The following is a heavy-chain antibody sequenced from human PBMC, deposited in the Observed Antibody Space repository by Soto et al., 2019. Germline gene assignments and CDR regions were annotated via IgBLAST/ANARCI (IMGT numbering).Heavy chain of an antibody. D-gene: IGHD6-13*01. CDR1: GYTFTGYY. CDR2: INPNSGGT. J-gene: IGHJ5*02. Sequence: ASVKVSCKXSGYTFTGYYMHWVRQAPGQGLEWMGWINPNSGGTNYAQKFQGRVTMTRDASISTAYMELSRLRSDDTAVYYCARPQIAAGPSSPWGQGTLVTVSS. V-gene: IGHV1-2*02. CDR3: ARPQIAAGPSSP.